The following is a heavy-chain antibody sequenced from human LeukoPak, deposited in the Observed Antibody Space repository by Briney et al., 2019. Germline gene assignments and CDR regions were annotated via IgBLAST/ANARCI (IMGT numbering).Heavy chain of an antibody. V-gene: IGHV3-48*03. CDR3: ARGGGAYCGGDCYSSVADY. D-gene: IGHD2-21*02. CDR2: ISSSGSTI. Sequence: GGSLRLSCAASGFTFSSYEMNWVRQAPGKGLEWVSYISSSGSTIYYADSVKGRFTISRDNAKNSLYLQMNSLRAEDTAVCYCARGGGAYCGGDCYSSVADYWGQGTLVTVSS. J-gene: IGHJ4*02. CDR1: GFTFSSYE.